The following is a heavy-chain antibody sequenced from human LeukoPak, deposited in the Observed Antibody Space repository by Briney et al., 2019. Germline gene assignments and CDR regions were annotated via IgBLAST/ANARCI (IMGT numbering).Heavy chain of an antibody. J-gene: IGHJ6*02. CDR3: AKKVPAAIKFYYYGMDV. D-gene: IGHD2-2*02. CDR2: ISGSGGST. CDR1: GFSFSSYS. Sequence: GGSLRLSCAASGFSFSSYSMIWVRQAPGKGLEWVLAISGSGGSTCYADSVKGRFTISRDNSKNTLYLQMNSLRAEDTAVYYCAKKVPAAIKFYYYGMDVWGQGTTVTVSS. V-gene: IGHV3-23*01.